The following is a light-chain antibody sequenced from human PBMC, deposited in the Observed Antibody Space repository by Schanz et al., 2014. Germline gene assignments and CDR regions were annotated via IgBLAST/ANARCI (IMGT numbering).Light chain of an antibody. CDR2: EVS. J-gene: IGLJ2*01. V-gene: IGLV2-14*02. CDR1: SSDVGNYDL. CDR3: SSYAGNSKGV. Sequence: QSVLTQPASVSGSPGQSITISCTGTSSDVGNYDLVSWYQQHPGKAPKLMIYEVSQRPSGVPDRFSGSKSGNTASLTVSGLQAEDEADYYCSSYAGNSKGVFGGGTKLTVL.